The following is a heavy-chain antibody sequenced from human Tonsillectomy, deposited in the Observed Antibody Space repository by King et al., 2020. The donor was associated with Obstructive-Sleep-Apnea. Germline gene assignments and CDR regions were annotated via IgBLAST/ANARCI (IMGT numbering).Heavy chain of an antibody. CDR1: GFTFSSYG. CDR2: ISYDGSNK. V-gene: IGHV3-30*18. CDR3: AKARRYSGYDWEFDY. J-gene: IGHJ4*02. Sequence: VQLVESGGGVVQPGRSLRLSCAASGFTFSSYGMHWVRQAPGKGLEWVAVISYDGSNKYYADSVKGRFTISRDNSKNTLYLQMNSLRAEDTAVYYCAKARRYSGYDWEFDYWGQGTLVTVSS. D-gene: IGHD5-12*01.